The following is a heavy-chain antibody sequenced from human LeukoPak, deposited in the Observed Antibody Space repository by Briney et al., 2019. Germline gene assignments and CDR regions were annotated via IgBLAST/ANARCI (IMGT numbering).Heavy chain of an antibody. D-gene: IGHD3-22*01. V-gene: IGHV4-34*01. CDR2: IDHTGST. Sequence: SETLSLTCAVYDESFSGYYWNWIRQPPGKGLEWIGEIDHTGSTIYNPSLKSRVTMSVDTSKNQFSLKLSSVTAADTAVYYCARNGYYYDSSGYYYVDYWGQGTLVTVSS. CDR3: ARNGYYYDSSGYYYVDY. J-gene: IGHJ4*02. CDR1: DESFSGYY.